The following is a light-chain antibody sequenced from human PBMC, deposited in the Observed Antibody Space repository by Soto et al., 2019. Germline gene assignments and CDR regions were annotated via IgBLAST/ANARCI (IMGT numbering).Light chain of an antibody. Sequence: QSALTQPASVSESPGRPISIPCTGTSSDIGGYNYVSWYQQHPGKAPKLMIYDVSNRPSGVSNRCFGSKSGNTASLTISGLQAEDEADYYCSSYTSSGAVVFGGGTQLTVL. J-gene: IGLJ2*01. CDR2: DVS. V-gene: IGLV2-14*01. CDR3: SSYTSSGAVV. CDR1: SSDIGGYNY.